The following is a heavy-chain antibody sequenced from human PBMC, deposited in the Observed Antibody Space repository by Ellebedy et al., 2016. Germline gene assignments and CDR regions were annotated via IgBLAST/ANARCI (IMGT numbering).Heavy chain of an antibody. V-gene: IGHV3-11*01. J-gene: IGHJ6*03. CDR1: GFTFSDYY. D-gene: IGHD3-3*01. CDR2: ISSSGSTI. Sequence: GGSLRLSXAASGFTFSDYYMSWIRQAPGKGLEWVSYISSSGSTIYYADSVKGRFTISRDNAKNSLYLQMNSLRAEDTAVYYCARSSYDLYDYYYYMDVWGKGTTVTVSS. CDR3: ARSSYDLYDYYYYMDV.